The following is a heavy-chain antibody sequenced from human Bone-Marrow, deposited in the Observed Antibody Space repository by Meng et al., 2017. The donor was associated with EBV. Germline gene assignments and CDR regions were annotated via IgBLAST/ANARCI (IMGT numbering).Heavy chain of an antibody. V-gene: IGHV1-2*06. CDR2: INLNSGGT. CDR3: ARLQRDCSSTSCYPFDY. Sequence: QLEDSGGGVQMPGASVKVSCKASGYTFTGYYMHWVRQAPGQGFEWMGRINLNSGGTNYAQKLQGRVTMTRDTSISTAYMELSNLRSDDGAVYYCARLQRDCSSTSCYPFDYWGQGTLVTVSS. D-gene: IGHD2-2*01. CDR1: GYTFTGYY. J-gene: IGHJ4*02.